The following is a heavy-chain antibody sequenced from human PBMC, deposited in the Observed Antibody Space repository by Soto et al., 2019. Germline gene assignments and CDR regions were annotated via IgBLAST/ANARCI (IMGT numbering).Heavy chain of an antibody. CDR2: IYYSGST. Sequence: QVQLQESGPGLVKPSQTLSLTCTVSGGSISSGNHYWSWIRQHPGKGLEWIGYIYYSGSTDYNPSLKSRGTISIDPSDNQFSLKLSSVTAADTAVYYCARDRSDTYYYSDWGQGTLVTVSS. CDR3: ARDRSDTYYYSD. D-gene: IGHD3-10*01. CDR1: GGSISSGNHY. V-gene: IGHV4-31*03. J-gene: IGHJ4*02.